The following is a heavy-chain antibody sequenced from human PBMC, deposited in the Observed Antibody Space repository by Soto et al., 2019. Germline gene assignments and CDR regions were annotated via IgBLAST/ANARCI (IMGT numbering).Heavy chain of an antibody. CDR2: INPDGSEK. J-gene: IGHJ4*02. CDR3: SRSLDS. V-gene: IGHV3-7*01. CDR1: GFTFSNFW. Sequence: GGSLRLSCAASGFTFSNFWMDWVRQAPGKGLEWVANINPDGSEKHYVDSVKGRFTISRDNAKNSLYLQMSSLTAEDSALYYSSRSLDSWGQGTRVTVS.